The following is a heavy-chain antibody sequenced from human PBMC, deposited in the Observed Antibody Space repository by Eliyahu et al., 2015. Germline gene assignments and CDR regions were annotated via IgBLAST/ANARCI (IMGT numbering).Heavy chain of an antibody. CDR2: IKQDESEK. CDR3: ARYRRFHPNYYFDY. Sequence: EVQLVESGGDLVQPGGSLRLSCXASGFTFXDYFMGWVRQAPGKGLEWVANIKQDESEKYYVDSVKGRFTISRDNARNSLYLQMDSLRAEDTAMYYCARYRRFHPNYYFDYWGQGTLVTVSS. V-gene: IGHV3-7*01. J-gene: IGHJ4*02. CDR1: GFTFXDYF. D-gene: IGHD2-21*01.